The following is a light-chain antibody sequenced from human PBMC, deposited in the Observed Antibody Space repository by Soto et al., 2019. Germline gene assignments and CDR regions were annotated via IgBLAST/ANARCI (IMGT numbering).Light chain of an antibody. CDR1: QSVSSY. J-gene: IGKJ5*01. CDR2: DAS. Sequence: EIVLTQSPATLSLSPRERATPSCRASQSVSSYLAWYQQKPGQAPRLLIYDASNRATGIPARFSGSGSGTDFTLTISSLEPEDFAVYYCQQRSNWPPITFGQGTRLEIK. CDR3: QQRSNWPPIT. V-gene: IGKV3-11*01.